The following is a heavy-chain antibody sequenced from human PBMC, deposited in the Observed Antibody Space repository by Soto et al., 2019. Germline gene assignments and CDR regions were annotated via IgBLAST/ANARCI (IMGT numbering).Heavy chain of an antibody. V-gene: IGHV1-18*04. D-gene: IGHD3-16*02. CDR1: GYTFTNYG. Sequence: QVQLVPSGTEVKKPGASVKVSCNAAGYTFTNYGLTWVRQDPGPGLEWMGWISTNSVHTDYEQQYRGRVTMTTDRSTTTAYMDLRSLRSDDTAVYYWAIDEYRQVDHWGQGTLGTVSS. CDR2: ISTNSVHT. J-gene: IGHJ5*02. CDR3: AIDEYRQVDH.